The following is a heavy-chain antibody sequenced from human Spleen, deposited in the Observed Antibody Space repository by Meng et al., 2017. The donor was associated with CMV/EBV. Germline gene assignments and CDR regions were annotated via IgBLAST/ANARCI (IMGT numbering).Heavy chain of an antibody. CDR1: GGSISSGDYY. D-gene: IGHD1-20*01. CDR2: IYYSGST. CDR3: ARESRNWNQGGFDY. J-gene: IGHJ4*02. Sequence: QGQPQQWGEGLVKPSQTLSLTCTVSGGSISSGDYYWSWIRQPPGKGLEWIGYIYYSGSTYYNPSLKSRVTISVDTSKNQFSLKLSSVTAADTAVYYCARESRNWNQGGFDYWGQGTLVTVSS. V-gene: IGHV4-30-4*08.